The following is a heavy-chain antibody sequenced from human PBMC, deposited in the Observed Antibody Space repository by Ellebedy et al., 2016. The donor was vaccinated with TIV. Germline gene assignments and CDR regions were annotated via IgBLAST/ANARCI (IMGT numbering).Heavy chain of an antibody. D-gene: IGHD3-10*01. CDR3: ARDYFGSGSYYSTYWYFDL. Sequence: SETLSLTCTVSGGSISSGGSYWSWIRQPPGKGLEWIGYIYYSGSTNYNPSLKSRVTISVDTSKNQFSLKLSSVTAADTAVYYCARDYFGSGSYYSTYWYFDLWGRGTLVTVSS. V-gene: IGHV4-61*08. CDR2: IYYSGST. CDR1: GGSISSGGSY. J-gene: IGHJ2*01.